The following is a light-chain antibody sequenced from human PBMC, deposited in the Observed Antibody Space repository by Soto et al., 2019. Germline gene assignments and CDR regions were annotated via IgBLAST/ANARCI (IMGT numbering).Light chain of an antibody. J-gene: IGKJ5*01. CDR2: DAS. CDR1: QSVGSH. Sequence: EIVLTQSPATLSLSPGERATLSCRASQSVGSHLAWYQQKPGQPPRLLIHDASSRATGIPARFSGSGSGTDFTLTISSLEPEEFAVYYCQPRHNWLPSLTFAQGTRRDIK. CDR3: QPRHNWLPSLT. V-gene: IGKV3-11*01.